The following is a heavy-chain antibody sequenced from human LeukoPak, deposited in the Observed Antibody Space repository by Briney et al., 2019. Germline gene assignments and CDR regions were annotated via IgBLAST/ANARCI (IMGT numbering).Heavy chain of an antibody. CDR1: GFTFSSYW. Sequence: GGSLRLSCAASGFTFSSYWMHWVRQAPGKGLVWVSRINSDGSSTSYADSVKGRFTISRDNSKNTLYLQMNSLRAEDTAVYYCAKEDGYCSGGSCLHYFDYWGQGTLVTVSS. D-gene: IGHD2-15*01. V-gene: IGHV3-74*01. CDR2: INSDGSST. CDR3: AKEDGYCSGGSCLHYFDY. J-gene: IGHJ4*02.